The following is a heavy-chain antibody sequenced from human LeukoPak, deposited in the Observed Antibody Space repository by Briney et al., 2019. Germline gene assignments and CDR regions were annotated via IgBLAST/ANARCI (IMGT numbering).Heavy chain of an antibody. CDR3: ATNYYDSSGSPDY. V-gene: IGHV4-4*07. CDR1: GGSISSYY. D-gene: IGHD3-22*01. J-gene: IGHJ4*02. Sequence: SETLSLTCTVSGGSISSYYWSWLRQPAGKGLEWIGRIYTSGSTNYNPSLKSRVTMSVDTSKNQFSLKLSSVTAADTAVYYCATNYYDSSGSPDYWGQGTLVTVSS. CDR2: IYTSGST.